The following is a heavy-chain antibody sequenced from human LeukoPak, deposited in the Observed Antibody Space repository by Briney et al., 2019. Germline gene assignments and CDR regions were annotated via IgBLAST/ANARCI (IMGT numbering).Heavy chain of an antibody. J-gene: IGHJ4*02. V-gene: IGHV3-23*01. CDR1: GFSFSSYG. CDR3: ARGGYYGSGRYYFDS. Sequence: GGTLRLSCAASGFSFSSYGMSWVRQAPGKGLEWVSAISGSGGSTYYADSVKGRFTISRDNSKNTLYLQMNSLRAEDTAVYYCARGGYYGSGRYYFDSWGQGTLVTVSS. CDR2: ISGSGGST. D-gene: IGHD3-3*01.